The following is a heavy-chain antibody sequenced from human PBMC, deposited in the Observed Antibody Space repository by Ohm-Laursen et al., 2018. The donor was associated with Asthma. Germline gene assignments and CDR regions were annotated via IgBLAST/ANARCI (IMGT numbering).Heavy chain of an antibody. CDR1: GGSISSYY. J-gene: IGHJ6*02. Sequence: GTLSLTWAVSGGSISSYYWSWIRQPPGKGLEWIGYIYYSGSTNYNPSLKSRVTISVDTSKNQFSLKLSSVTAADTAVYYCARTSLDYGDYEVYGMDVWGQGTTVTVSS. CDR3: ARTSLDYGDYEVYGMDV. V-gene: IGHV4-59*01. CDR2: IYYSGST. D-gene: IGHD4-17*01.